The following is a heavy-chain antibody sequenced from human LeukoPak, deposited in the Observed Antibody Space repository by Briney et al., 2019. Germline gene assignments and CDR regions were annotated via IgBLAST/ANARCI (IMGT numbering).Heavy chain of an antibody. V-gene: IGHV4-59*01. J-gene: IGHJ4*02. CDR2: IYYSGST. CDR3: ARSTQRYCSSTSCYGGYDY. Sequence: PSETLSLTCTVSGGSISSYYWSWIRQPPGKGLEWIGYIYYSGSTNYNPSLKSRVTISVDTSKNQFSLKLSSVTAADTAVYYCARSTQRYCSSTSCYGGYDYWGQGTLVTVSS. CDR1: GGSISSYY. D-gene: IGHD2-2*01.